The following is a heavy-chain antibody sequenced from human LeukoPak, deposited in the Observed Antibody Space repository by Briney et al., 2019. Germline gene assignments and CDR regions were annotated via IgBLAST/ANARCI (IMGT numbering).Heavy chain of an antibody. CDR3: ARAEDTAMATGSDI. Sequence: GGSLRLSCAASGFTFSSYGMHWVRQAPGKGLEWVAFIRYDGSNKYYADSVKGRFTISRDNSKNTLYLQMNSLRAEDTAVYYCARAEDTAMATGSDIWGQGTMVTVSS. CDR2: IRYDGSNK. CDR1: GFTFSSYG. V-gene: IGHV3-30*02. J-gene: IGHJ3*02. D-gene: IGHD5-18*01.